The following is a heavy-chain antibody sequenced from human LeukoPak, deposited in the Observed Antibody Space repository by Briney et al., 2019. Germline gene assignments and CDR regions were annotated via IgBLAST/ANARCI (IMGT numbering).Heavy chain of an antibody. V-gene: IGHV4-34*01. J-gene: IGHJ5*02. Sequence: PSETLSLTCAVYGGSFSGYYWSWIRQPPGKGLEWIGEINHSGSTNYNPSLKSRVTISVDTSKNQFSLKLSSVTAADTAVYYCARDAYYDFWSGYHFGFDPWGQGTLVTVSS. CDR2: INHSGST. CDR3: ARDAYYDFWSGYHFGFDP. D-gene: IGHD3-3*01. CDR1: GGSFSGYY.